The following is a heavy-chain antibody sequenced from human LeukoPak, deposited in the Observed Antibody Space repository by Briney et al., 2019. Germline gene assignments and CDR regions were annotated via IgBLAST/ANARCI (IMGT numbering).Heavy chain of an antibody. CDR1: GFTLSNAW. CDR2: IKSKTNGETR. J-gene: IGHJ2*01. Sequence: GGSLRLSCAASGFTLSNAWMNWVRQAPGKGLEWVGLIKSKTNGETRDYAAPVKGRFTISRDNAKNSLYLQMNSLRAEDTAVYYCAGRDTTGYIPREWDYWYIDLWGRGTLVSVSS. CDR3: AGRDTTGYIPREWDYWYIDL. V-gene: IGHV3-15*01. D-gene: IGHD1-1*01.